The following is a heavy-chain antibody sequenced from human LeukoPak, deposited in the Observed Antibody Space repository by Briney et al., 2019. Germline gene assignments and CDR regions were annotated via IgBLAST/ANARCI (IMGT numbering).Heavy chain of an antibody. Sequence: SETLPLTCSASGDSISSRSYYWGWIRQSPGKGLDYIGSFYESGDAYYNPSLKSRLTISGDTSKNQFYLKLTSVTVADTAVYYCARHPLEFEYTSGPTLLSSYFDNWGQGTLVTVAS. J-gene: IGHJ4*02. D-gene: IGHD1-1*01. CDR1: GDSISSRSYY. CDR3: ARHPLEFEYTSGPTLLSSYFDN. V-gene: IGHV4-39*01. CDR2: FYESGDA.